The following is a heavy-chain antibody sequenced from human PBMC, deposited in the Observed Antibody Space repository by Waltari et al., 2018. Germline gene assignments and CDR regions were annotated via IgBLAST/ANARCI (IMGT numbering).Heavy chain of an antibody. CDR2: ISGSGGMT. CDR1: GFTFSSYA. CDR3: AKHGYCSGASCYLDY. J-gene: IGHJ4*02. Sequence: EVQLLESGGGLVQPGGSLRLSCAASGFTFSSYAMSWVRQAPGKGLDWVSTISGSGGMTFYADSVKGRFTISRDNSKNTLYLQMNSLRAEDTALYYCAKHGYCSGASCYLDYWGQGTLVTVSS. D-gene: IGHD2-15*01. V-gene: IGHV3-23*01.